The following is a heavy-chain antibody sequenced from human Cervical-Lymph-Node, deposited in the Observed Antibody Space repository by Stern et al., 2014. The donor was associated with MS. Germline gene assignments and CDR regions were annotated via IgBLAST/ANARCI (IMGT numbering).Heavy chain of an antibody. CDR2: ILPVFRTT. J-gene: IGHJ6*02. Sequence: QVQLVQSGAEVKQPGSSVKVSCSTSGGTFGIYATTWVRKAPGQGLEWMGGILPVFRTTNYAQKFQGRVILSADESTSTAYMELSSLRSEDTAVYYCARVGYCIGSNCIQGAMDVWGQGTTVSVSS. D-gene: IGHD2-2*01. CDR1: GGTFGIYA. CDR3: ARVGYCIGSNCIQGAMDV. V-gene: IGHV1-69*01.